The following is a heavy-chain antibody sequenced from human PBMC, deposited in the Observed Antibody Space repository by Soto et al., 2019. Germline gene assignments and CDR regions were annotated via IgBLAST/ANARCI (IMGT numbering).Heavy chain of an antibody. D-gene: IGHD1-26*01. Sequence: QVQLVQSGAEVKKPGSSVKVSCEASGGTFSSYAISWVRQAPGQGLEWVGWISPIFGTANYAQKVQGRFTITADEATSTAYMEMSSLRAEDTAVYYCARGGIRGVRFRFCFDYWGQGTLVTVSS. J-gene: IGHJ4*02. V-gene: IGHV1-69*01. CDR3: ARGGIRGVRFRFCFDY. CDR1: GGTFSSYA. CDR2: ISPIFGTA.